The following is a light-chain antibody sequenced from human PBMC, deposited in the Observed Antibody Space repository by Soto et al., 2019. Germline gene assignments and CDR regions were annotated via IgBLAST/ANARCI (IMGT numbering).Light chain of an antibody. CDR2: KVS. V-gene: IGKV2-30*02. CDR3: MQGSHWPPIT. CDR1: QSLVHSDGIAY. J-gene: IGKJ5*01. Sequence: DVVMTQSPLSLPVTLGRPASISCRSNQSLVHSDGIAYFSWFQQRPGRSPRRLIYKVSNRDSGVPARFSGSGSGTDFALKISRVEAEDVGLYYCMQGSHWPPITCGQGTRLEIK.